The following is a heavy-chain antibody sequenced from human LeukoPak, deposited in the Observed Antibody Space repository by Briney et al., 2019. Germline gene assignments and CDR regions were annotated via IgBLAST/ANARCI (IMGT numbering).Heavy chain of an antibody. CDR1: GFTFDTAW. J-gene: IGHJ4*02. CDR3: TTDVVGIVIGY. Sequence: KSGGSLRLSCAASGFTFDTAWMNWVRQAPGKGLEWVGRIKSKIDGGTTDYAAPVKGRFTISRDDSKSTLYLQMNSLTAEDIGVYYCTTDVVGIVIGYWGQGTLVTVSS. CDR2: IKSKIDGGTT. D-gene: IGHD1-26*01. V-gene: IGHV3-15*07.